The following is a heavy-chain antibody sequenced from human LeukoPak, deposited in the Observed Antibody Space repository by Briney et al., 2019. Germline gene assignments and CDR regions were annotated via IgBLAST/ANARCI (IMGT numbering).Heavy chain of an antibody. Sequence: PGGSLRLSCATSGFIFDDYSMSWVRQAPGKGLEWVSGINWNGGSTVYADSLKGRFTISRDNAKNSLYLQMNSLRAEDTALYYCARAAYYDSSGYYDPFDYWGQGTLVTVSS. J-gene: IGHJ4*02. D-gene: IGHD3-22*01. CDR2: INWNGGST. V-gene: IGHV3-20*04. CDR1: GFIFDDYS. CDR3: ARAAYYDSSGYYDPFDY.